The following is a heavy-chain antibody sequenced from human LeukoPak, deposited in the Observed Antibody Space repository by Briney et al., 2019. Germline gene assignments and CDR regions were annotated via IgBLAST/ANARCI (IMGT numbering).Heavy chain of an antibody. D-gene: IGHD4/OR15-4a*01. V-gene: IGHV4-38-2*02. CDR3: ARSEINDYMKF. Sequence: SETLSLTCTVSGYSIRNGFRWGWIRLSPGKGLEWIGSIDYSGRPSYNPSLKSRVSISVDTSKNLFSLNLASVTAADTAIYLCARSEINDYMKFWGQGLQVIVSS. CDR2: IDYSGRP. J-gene: IGHJ4*02. CDR1: GYSIRNGFR.